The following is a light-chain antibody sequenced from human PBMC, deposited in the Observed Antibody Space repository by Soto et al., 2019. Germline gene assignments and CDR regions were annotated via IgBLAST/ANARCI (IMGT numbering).Light chain of an antibody. CDR3: AAWDDMHRGVA. CDR1: SSHIGGNY. CDR2: RNN. J-gene: IGLJ2*01. V-gene: IGLV1-47*01. Sequence: QSVLTQPPSASGTPGQRVTISCSGSSSHIGGNYVYWYQHLPGTAPKLLIYRNNQRPSGVPDRFSGSKSGTSASLAISGLRSEDEADYYCAAWDDMHRGVAFGGGTKLTVL.